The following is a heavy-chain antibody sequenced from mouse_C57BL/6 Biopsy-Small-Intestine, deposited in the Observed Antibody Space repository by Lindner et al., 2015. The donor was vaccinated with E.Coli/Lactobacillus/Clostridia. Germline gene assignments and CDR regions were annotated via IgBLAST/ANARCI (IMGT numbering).Heavy chain of an antibody. CDR1: GYTFSHYW. CDR3: ARRDYGTSYSYAMDY. V-gene: IGHV1-7*01. D-gene: IGHD1-1*01. CDR2: INPSSGYS. J-gene: IGHJ4*01. Sequence: VQLQESGTELVKPGASVNLSCKASGYTFSHYWMHWVKQRPGQGLEWIAYINPSSGYSKYNQKFKDKATLTADKSSSTAYMHLSSLTYEDSAIYYCARRDYGTSYSYAMDYWGQGTSVTVSS.